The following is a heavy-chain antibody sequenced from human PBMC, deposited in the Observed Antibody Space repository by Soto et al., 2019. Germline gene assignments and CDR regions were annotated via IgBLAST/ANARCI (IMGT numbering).Heavy chain of an antibody. V-gene: IGHV1-2*04. D-gene: IGHD6-19*01. Sequence: ASVKVSCKASGYTFTGYYMHWVRQAPGQGLEWMGWINPNSGGTNYAQKFQGWVTMTRDTSISTAYMELSRLRSDDTAVYYCARGGPHSSGWYYNGMDVWGQGTTVTVSS. CDR2: INPNSGGT. J-gene: IGHJ6*02. CDR1: GYTFTGYY. CDR3: ARGGPHSSGWYYNGMDV.